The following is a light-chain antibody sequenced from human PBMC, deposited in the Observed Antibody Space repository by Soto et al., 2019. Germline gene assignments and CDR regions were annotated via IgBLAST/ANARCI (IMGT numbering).Light chain of an antibody. V-gene: IGLV2-14*03. CDR1: SSDIGAYNF. Sequence: QSALTQPASVSGSPGQSITISCTGTSSDIGAYNFVSWYQQHPGKAPKLMLYEVNIRPSGVSNRFSGSKSGNTASLTISGLQAEDEADYYFTSWTTSTTMIFGGGTKLTVL. CDR3: TSWTTSTTMI. CDR2: EVN. J-gene: IGLJ2*01.